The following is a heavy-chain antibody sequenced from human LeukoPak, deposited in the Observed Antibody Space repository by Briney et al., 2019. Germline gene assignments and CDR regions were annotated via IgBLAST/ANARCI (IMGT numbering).Heavy chain of an antibody. CDR3: ARANDYYDSSPPDY. V-gene: IGHV1-2*02. CDR2: INPNSGDT. J-gene: IGHJ4*02. Sequence: ASAKVSCKASGYTFTGYYIHWVRQAPGQGLEWMGWINPNSGDTDYAQKFQGRVTMTRDTSISTAYMELSRHRSDDTAVYYCARANDYYDSSPPDYWGQGTLVTVSS. CDR1: GYTFTGYY. D-gene: IGHD3-22*01.